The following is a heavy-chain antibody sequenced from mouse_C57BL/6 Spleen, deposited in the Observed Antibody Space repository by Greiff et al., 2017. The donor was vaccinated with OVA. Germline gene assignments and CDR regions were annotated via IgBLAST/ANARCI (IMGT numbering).Heavy chain of an antibody. V-gene: IGHV5-17*01. CDR1: GFTFSDYG. J-gene: IGHJ4*01. CDR3: AKGFNYSYALGY. D-gene: IGHD1-1*01. CDR2: ISSGSSTI. Sequence: EVKLVESGGGLVKPGGSLKLSCAASGFTFSDYGMHWVRQAPEKGLEWVAYISSGSSTIYYADTVKGRFTISRDNAKNTLFLQMTSLRSEDTAMYYCAKGFNYSYALGYWGQGASVTVAS.